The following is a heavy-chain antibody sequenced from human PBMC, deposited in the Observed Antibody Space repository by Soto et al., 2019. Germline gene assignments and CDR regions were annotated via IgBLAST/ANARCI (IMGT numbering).Heavy chain of an antibody. CDR1: GFTFSSNA. D-gene: IGHD2-15*01. V-gene: IGHV3-23*01. J-gene: IGHJ4*02. CDR2: ISAGGGGT. CDR3: AKGLHCSGGSCYPNYYDY. Sequence: GGSLRLSCAASGFTFSSNAMSWVRQAPGKGLEWVSTISAGGGGTYYADSVKGRFTISRDNSKDTLDLQLNSLRAEDTAIYFCAKGLHCSGGSCYPNYYDYWGQGALVTVSS.